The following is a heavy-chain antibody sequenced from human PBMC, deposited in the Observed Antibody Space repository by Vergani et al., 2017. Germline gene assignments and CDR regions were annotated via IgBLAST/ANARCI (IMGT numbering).Heavy chain of an antibody. CDR3: AKALGWSLTALDY. V-gene: IGHV3-9*01. CDR1: GFTFDDYA. J-gene: IGHJ4*02. Sequence: EVQLVESGGGLVKPGRSLRLSCAASGFTFDDYAMHWVRQAPGKGLEWVSGISWNSGSIGYADSVKGRFTISRDNAKNSLYLQMNSLRAEDTALYYCAKALGWSLTALDYWGQGTLVTVSS. D-gene: IGHD7-27*01. CDR2: ISWNSGSI.